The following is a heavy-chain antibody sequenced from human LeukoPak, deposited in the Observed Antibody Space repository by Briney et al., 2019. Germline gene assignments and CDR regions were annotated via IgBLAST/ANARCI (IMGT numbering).Heavy chain of an antibody. J-gene: IGHJ3*02. Sequence: PGGSLRLSCAASGFTFSSYSMNWVRQAPGKGLEWVSSISSSSSYIYYADSVKGRFTISRDNAKNSLYLQMNSLRAEDTAVYYCARHDSTTPPRTFDMWGQGTMVTVSS. CDR2: ISSSSSYI. D-gene: IGHD1-1*01. CDR1: GFTFSSYS. CDR3: ARHDSTTPPRTFDM. V-gene: IGHV3-21*01.